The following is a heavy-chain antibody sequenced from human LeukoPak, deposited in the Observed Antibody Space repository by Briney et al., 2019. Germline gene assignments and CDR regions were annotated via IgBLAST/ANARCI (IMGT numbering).Heavy chain of an antibody. Sequence: SETLSLTCAVYGGSFSGYYWSWIRQPPGKGLEWIGEINHSGSTNYNPSLKSRVTISVDTSKNQFSLKLSSVTAADTAVYYCARASGSSGVRYYYYYMDVWGKGTTVTVSS. J-gene: IGHJ6*03. CDR1: GGSFSGYY. CDR3: ARASGSSGVRYYYYYMDV. D-gene: IGHD2-15*01. CDR2: INHSGST. V-gene: IGHV4-34*01.